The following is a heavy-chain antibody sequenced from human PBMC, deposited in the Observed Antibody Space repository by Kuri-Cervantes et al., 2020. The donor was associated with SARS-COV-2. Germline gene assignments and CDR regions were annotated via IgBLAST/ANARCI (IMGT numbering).Heavy chain of an antibody. Sequence: GGSLRLSCKGSGYSFTSYWIGWVRQMPGKGLEWMGIIYPGDSDTRYSPSFQGRVTISADKSISTAYLQWSSLKASDTAMYYCARGRNYKNYFDYWGQGTLVTVSS. CDR3: ARGRNYKNYFDY. CDR1: GYSFTSYW. D-gene: IGHD1-7*01. J-gene: IGHJ4*02. CDR2: IYPGDSDT. V-gene: IGHV5-51*01.